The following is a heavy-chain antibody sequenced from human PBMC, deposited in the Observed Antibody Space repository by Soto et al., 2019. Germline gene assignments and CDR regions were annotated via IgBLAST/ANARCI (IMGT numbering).Heavy chain of an antibody. V-gene: IGHV2-5*02. CDR3: ARLIDLYVVFDY. D-gene: IGHD3-16*01. Sequence: PTLVNPTQTLTLTCTFSGFSLSTSEVAVGWIRQPPGKALEWLALIYWDDDKRYSPTLNNRLTVTKDTSKNQVVLSMTNMDTVDTGTYFCARLIDLYVVFDYWGQGILVTVSS. J-gene: IGHJ4*02. CDR2: IYWDDDK. CDR1: GFSLSTSEVA.